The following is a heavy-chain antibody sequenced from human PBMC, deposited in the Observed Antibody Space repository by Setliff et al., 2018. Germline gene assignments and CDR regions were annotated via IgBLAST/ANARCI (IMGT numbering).Heavy chain of an antibody. CDR2: IYTSGST. CDR1: GGSISSGSYY. J-gene: IGHJ4*02. D-gene: IGHD6-19*01. CDR3: ARADSSGSRMFSLDY. V-gene: IGHV4-61*02. Sequence: ASETLSLTCTVSGGSISSGSYYWSWIRQPAGKGLEWIGRIYTSGSTNYNPSLKSRVTISVDTSKNQFSLELSSVTAADTAVYYCARADSSGSRMFSLDYWGQGTLVTVSS.